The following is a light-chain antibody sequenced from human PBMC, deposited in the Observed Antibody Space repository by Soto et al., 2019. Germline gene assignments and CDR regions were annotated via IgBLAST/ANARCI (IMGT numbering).Light chain of an antibody. CDR2: SNN. CDR1: SSNIGSNT. Sequence: QSVLTQPPSASGTPGQRVTISCSGSSSNIGSNTVNWYQQLPGTAPTLLIYSNNQRPSGGPDRFSGSKSGTSASLAISGLQSEDEADYYCAAWDDSLNGPVFGGGTKLTVL. V-gene: IGLV1-44*01. CDR3: AAWDDSLNGPV. J-gene: IGLJ3*02.